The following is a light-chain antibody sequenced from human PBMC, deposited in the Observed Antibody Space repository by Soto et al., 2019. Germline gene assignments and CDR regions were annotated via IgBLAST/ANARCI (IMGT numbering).Light chain of an antibody. CDR2: AAS. J-gene: IGKJ4*01. V-gene: IGKV1-39*01. Sequence: DIQMTQSPSSLSASVGDRVTITCRASQSISNYLNWYQQKPGKAPKLLIYAASSLQSGVPSRFSGSGSGTDFTLTISSLQPEDFATYYCQQSYSTPVTFGGGTKVE. CDR3: QQSYSTPVT. CDR1: QSISNY.